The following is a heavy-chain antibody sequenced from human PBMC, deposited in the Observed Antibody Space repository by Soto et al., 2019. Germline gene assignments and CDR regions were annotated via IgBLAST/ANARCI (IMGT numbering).Heavy chain of an antibody. CDR3: AKNGDYVYGREFDY. CDR1: GFTFSSYG. D-gene: IGHD3-10*02. J-gene: IGHJ4*02. Sequence: QVQVVESGGGVVQPGRSLRLSCAASGFTFSSYGMHWVRQAPGKGLEWVAVISHDGSNKHYADSVKGRFTISRDNSKNTVYLQMNSLRAEDTAMYYCAKNGDYVYGREFDYWGQGTLVTVSS. CDR2: ISHDGSNK. V-gene: IGHV3-30*18.